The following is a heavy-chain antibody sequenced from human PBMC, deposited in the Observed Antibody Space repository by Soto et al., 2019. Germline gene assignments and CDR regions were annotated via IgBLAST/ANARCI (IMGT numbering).Heavy chain of an antibody. V-gene: IGHV1-2*04. CDR3: VRSPDDFLYGLDV. Sequence: QAQLVQSGADVKKPGASVKVSCKASGYSFTDHYMHWVRQAPGQGLEWLGWINPNTGVTHFAQKSQGWVTMTRDTSINTAYMELTMLKSDDTAFYYCVRSPDDFLYGLDVWGQGATVTVSS. J-gene: IGHJ6*02. CDR2: INPNTGVT. CDR1: GYSFTDHY. D-gene: IGHD2-21*02.